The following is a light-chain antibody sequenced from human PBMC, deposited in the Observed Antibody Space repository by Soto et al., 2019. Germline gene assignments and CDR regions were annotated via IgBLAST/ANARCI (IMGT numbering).Light chain of an antibody. CDR1: ENIGAW. Sequence: DIQMTQSPSTLSASLGDRFTITCLASENIGAWLAWYQQTPGKAPKLLIYKASSLQSGVPSRFSGGGSGTEFTLTISSLQPDDFAIYYCQQYHTYSWTFGQGTKVDIK. CDR3: QQYHTYSWT. J-gene: IGKJ1*01. V-gene: IGKV1-5*03. CDR2: KAS.